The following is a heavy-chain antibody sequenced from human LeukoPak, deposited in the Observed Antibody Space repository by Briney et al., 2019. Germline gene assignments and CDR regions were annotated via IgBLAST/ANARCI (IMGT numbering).Heavy chain of an antibody. D-gene: IGHD1-26*01. Sequence: PGRSLRLSCAASGFTFSSYAMHWVRQAPGKGLEWVAVISYDGSNKYYADSVKGRFTISRDNSKNTLYLQMNSLRAEDTAVYYCARDQWELQFSGAFDIWGQGTMVTVSS. CDR3: ARDQWELQFSGAFDI. V-gene: IGHV3-30*04. CDR1: GFTFSSYA. CDR2: ISYDGSNK. J-gene: IGHJ3*02.